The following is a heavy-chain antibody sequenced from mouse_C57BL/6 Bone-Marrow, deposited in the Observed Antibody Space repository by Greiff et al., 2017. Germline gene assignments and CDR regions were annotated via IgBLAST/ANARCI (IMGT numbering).Heavy chain of an antibody. CDR2: IYPGSGST. D-gene: IGHD2-5*01. CDR1: GYTFTSYW. V-gene: IGHV1-55*01. J-gene: IGHJ1*03. Sequence: QVQLQQPGAELVKPGASVKMSCKASGYTFTSYWITWVKQRPGHGLEWIGGIYPGSGSTNYNEKFKSKATLTVDTSSSTAYMQLSILTSEDSAVYYCARTHYSNDWYFDVWGTGTTVTVSS. CDR3: ARTHYSNDWYFDV.